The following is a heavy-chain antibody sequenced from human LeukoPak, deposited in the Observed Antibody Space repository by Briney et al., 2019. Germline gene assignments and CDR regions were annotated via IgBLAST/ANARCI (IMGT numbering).Heavy chain of an antibody. J-gene: IGHJ5*02. CDR2: INPNSGGT. D-gene: IGHD2-2*02. CDR1: GYTFADYY. Sequence: ASVKVSCKASGYTFADYYIHWVRQAPGQGPEWMGWINPNSGGTNYAQKFQGRGTMSRDTSISTAYMEVSRLRSDDTALYYCAREPVVLVPAAIFNWFDPWGQGTLVTVSS. CDR3: AREPVVLVPAAIFNWFDP. V-gene: IGHV1-2*02.